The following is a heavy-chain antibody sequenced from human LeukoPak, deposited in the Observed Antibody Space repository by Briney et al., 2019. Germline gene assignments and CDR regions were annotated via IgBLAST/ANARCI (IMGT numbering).Heavy chain of an antibody. CDR1: GFTFRDYY. Sequence: GGSLGLSCAASGFTFRDYYMNWVRQAPGKGLEWVSGISWNSGSIGYADSVKGRFTISRHNSKNTLYLQMNNLRAEDTAVYYCARGGPVAAFDIWGQGTMVTVSS. CDR2: ISWNSGSI. J-gene: IGHJ3*02. V-gene: IGHV3-9*01. CDR3: ARGGPVAAFDI. D-gene: IGHD5-12*01.